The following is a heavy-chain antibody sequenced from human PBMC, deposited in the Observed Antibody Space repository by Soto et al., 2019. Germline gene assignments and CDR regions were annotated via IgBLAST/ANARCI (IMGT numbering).Heavy chain of an antibody. D-gene: IGHD2-2*02. CDR1: GITVSDRF. Sequence: EVQLEQSGGGLAQPGGSLRLSCAASGITVSDRFMSWVRQPPGKGLEWVSFLYSGGSTYYADSVKGRFAISRDNSKNTLYLQMNSLRVEDTAVYYCASRPGVINLPDVYPLDYWGQGTLVTVSP. CDR3: ASRPGVINLPDVYPLDY. V-gene: IGHV3-66*01. CDR2: LYSGGST. J-gene: IGHJ4*02.